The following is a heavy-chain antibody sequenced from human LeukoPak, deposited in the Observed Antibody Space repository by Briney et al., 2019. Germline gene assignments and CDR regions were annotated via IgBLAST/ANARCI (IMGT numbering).Heavy chain of an antibody. CDR3: APRRGGINYFDY. Sequence: GGSLRLSCAASGFTFSGYGMHWVRQAPGKGLEWVTVIWSDGSNKYYADSVKGRFTISRDNSKNTLYLQMNSLRAEDTAVYYCAPRRGGINYFDYWGQGTLVTVSS. CDR1: GFTFSGYG. D-gene: IGHD3-16*01. J-gene: IGHJ4*02. CDR2: IWSDGSNK. V-gene: IGHV3-33*01.